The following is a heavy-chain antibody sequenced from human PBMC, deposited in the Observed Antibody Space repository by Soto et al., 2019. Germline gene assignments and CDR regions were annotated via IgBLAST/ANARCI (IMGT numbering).Heavy chain of an antibody. Sequence: PSETLSLTCTVSGGSISSGGYYWSWIRQHPGKGLEWIGYIYYSGSTYYNPSLKSRVTISVDTSKNQFSLKLSSVTAADTAVYYCARGVPFYGDYVAVFDYWGQGTLVTVSS. CDR2: IYYSGST. V-gene: IGHV4-31*03. D-gene: IGHD4-17*01. CDR3: ARGVPFYGDYVAVFDY. J-gene: IGHJ4*02. CDR1: GGSISSGGYY.